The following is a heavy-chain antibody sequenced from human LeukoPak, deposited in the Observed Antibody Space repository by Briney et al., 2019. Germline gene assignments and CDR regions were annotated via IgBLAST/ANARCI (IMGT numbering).Heavy chain of an antibody. CDR1: GYTFTSYY. Sequence: ASVTVSCTASGYTFTSYYMHWVRQAPGQGLEWMGIINPSGGSTSYAQKFQGRVTMTRDTSTSTVYMELSSLRSEDTAVYYCARSRLDYYDSSGYYDYWGQGTLVTVSS. J-gene: IGHJ4*02. V-gene: IGHV1-46*01. CDR3: ARSRLDYYDSSGYYDY. D-gene: IGHD3-22*01. CDR2: INPSGGST.